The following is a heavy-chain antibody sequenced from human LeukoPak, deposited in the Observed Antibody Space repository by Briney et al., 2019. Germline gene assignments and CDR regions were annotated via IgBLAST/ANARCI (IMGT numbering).Heavy chain of an antibody. Sequence: GGSLRLSCAASGFTVSSDYMTWVRQAPGKGLEWVSVIYSGGSTYYADSVKGRFTISRDNSKNTVYLQLNNLRVEDTAAYYCARYHTALNYWGQGTLVTASS. V-gene: IGHV3-53*01. D-gene: IGHD5-18*01. CDR1: GFTVSSDY. CDR3: ARYHTALNY. CDR2: IYSGGST. J-gene: IGHJ4*02.